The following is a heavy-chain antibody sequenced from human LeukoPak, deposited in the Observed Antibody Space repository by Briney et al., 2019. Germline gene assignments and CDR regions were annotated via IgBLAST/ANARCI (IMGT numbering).Heavy chain of an antibody. J-gene: IGHJ5*02. V-gene: IGHV1-2*02. D-gene: IGHD5/OR15-5a*01. CDR3: ATMDTVSTLFGNWFDP. CDR2: INPNSGGT. Sequence: ASVKVSCKASGYTFTGYYMRWVRQAPGQGLEWMGWINPNSGGTNYAQKFQGRVTMTRDTSISTAYMELSRLRSDDTAVYYCATMDTVSTLFGNWFDPWGQGTLVTVSS. CDR1: GYTFTGYY.